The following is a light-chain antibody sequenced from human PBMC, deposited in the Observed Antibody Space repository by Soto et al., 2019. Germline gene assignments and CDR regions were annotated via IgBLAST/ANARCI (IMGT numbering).Light chain of an antibody. V-gene: IGKV3-20*01. J-gene: IGKJ1*01. CDR1: QSVSSNY. Sequence: EVMLTQSPGTLSLSPGERATLSCRASQSVSSNYLAWYQQKSGQAPRLLIYGASNRATGIPDRFSGSGSGTDFTLTIRRLEPEDFAVYYGQQYDTSPRTFGEGTKVEFK. CDR2: GAS. CDR3: QQYDTSPRT.